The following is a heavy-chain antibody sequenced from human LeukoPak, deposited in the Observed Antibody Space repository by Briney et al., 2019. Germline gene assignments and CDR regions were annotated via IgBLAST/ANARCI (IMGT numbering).Heavy chain of an antibody. CDR2: MYYIGST. CDR3: VKEGF. J-gene: IGHJ4*02. Sequence: SETLSLTCTVSGGSISSSTYYWGWIRQPPGKGLEWIASMYYIGSTYYNPSLQSRVTISQDTSKNQFSLKLDSVTAADTAVYYCVKEGFWGRGTLVTVPS. CDR1: GGSISSSTYY. V-gene: IGHV4-39*07.